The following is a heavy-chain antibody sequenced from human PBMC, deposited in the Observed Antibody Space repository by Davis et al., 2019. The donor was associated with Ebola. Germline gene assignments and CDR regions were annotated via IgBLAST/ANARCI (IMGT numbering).Heavy chain of an antibody. CDR1: GYSFTSYW. CDR2: IYPGDSDT. Sequence: GESLKISCKGSGYSFTSYWISWVRQMPGKGLEWMWIIYPGDSDTRYSPSFQGQVTISADKSITTAYLQWNSLKASDTAMYYCARGPTVVIAAATADAFDVWGQGTMVAVSS. V-gene: IGHV5-51*01. CDR3: ARGPTVVIAAATADAFDV. J-gene: IGHJ3*01. D-gene: IGHD2-15*01.